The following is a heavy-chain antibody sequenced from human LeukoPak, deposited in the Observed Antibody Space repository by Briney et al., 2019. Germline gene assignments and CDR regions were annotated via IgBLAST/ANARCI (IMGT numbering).Heavy chain of an antibody. D-gene: IGHD5-12*01. CDR2: IYYSGST. J-gene: IGHJ6*02. Sequence: SETLSLTCTVSGGSISSGSYYWSWIRQPPGKGLEWIGYIYYSGSTSYNPSLKSRVTISVDTSQNQFSLKLSSVTAADMAVYYCARGGYYYYYYAMDVWGQGTTVTVSS. V-gene: IGHV4-61*01. CDR1: GGSISSGSYY. CDR3: ARGGYYYYYYAMDV.